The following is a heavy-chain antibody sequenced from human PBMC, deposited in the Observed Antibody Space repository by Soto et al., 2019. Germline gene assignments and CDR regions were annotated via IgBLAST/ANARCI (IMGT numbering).Heavy chain of an antibody. Sequence: PGGSLRLSCAASGFTFSSNAMTWVRQAPGKGLEWVSIISGNGDTTYYADSVKGRFTVSRDNSKNTLYLQMNSLRVEDTAIYYCAKGFIVVVTVLRPDDAFDVWGQGTLVT. CDR2: ISGNGDTT. CDR3: AKGFIVVVTVLRPDDAFDV. J-gene: IGHJ3*01. D-gene: IGHD2-21*02. CDR1: GFTFSSNA. V-gene: IGHV3-23*01.